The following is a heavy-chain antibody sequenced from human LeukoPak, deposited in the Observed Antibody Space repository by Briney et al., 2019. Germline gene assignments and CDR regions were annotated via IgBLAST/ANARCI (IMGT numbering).Heavy chain of an antibody. D-gene: IGHD6-19*01. CDR1: GGSFSGYY. CDR2: INHSGST. V-gene: IGHV4-34*01. Sequence: SETLSLTCAVYGGSFSGYYWSWIRQPPGKGLEWIGEINHSGSTNYNPSLKSRVTMSVDTSKNQFSLKLSSVTAADTAVYYCARDAYGIAVAGDYYYYGMDVWGLGTTVTVSS. J-gene: IGHJ6*02. CDR3: ARDAYGIAVAGDYYYYGMDV.